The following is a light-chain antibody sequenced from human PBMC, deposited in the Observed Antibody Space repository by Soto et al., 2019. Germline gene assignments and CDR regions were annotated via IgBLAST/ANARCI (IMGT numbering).Light chain of an antibody. CDR1: QDISKS. CDR2: GAS. J-gene: IGKJ5*01. CDR3: VRDNAAPRS. Sequence: DTQMTQSPSSLSASVGDRVTITCRASQDISKSLVWFQQKPGKAPKPLIYGASSLQNGVPSKFSGSGSGTDFTLTLSSLQAEYMERESRVRDNAAPRSFAEGTRLEIK. V-gene: IGKV1-16*02.